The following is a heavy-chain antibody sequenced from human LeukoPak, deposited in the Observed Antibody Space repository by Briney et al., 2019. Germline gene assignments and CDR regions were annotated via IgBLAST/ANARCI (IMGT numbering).Heavy chain of an antibody. D-gene: IGHD4-17*01. J-gene: IGHJ6*02. CDR2: IYASGSVSSCGST. Sequence: SETLSLTCDASGVTFSPYYRCWVRQAAGKGLEWIGGIYASGSVSSCGSTNYNPSRKSRVTMSVDTSKKQFSLRLNSVTAAHRAVYYCAREKTVLHYYYGMDVWGQGTTVTVSS. CDR1: GVTFSPYY. V-gene: IGHV4-4*07. CDR3: AREKTVLHYYYGMDV.